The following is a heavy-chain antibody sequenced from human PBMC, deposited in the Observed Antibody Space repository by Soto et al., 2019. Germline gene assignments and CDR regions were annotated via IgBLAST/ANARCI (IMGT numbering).Heavy chain of an antibody. J-gene: IGHJ4*02. Sequence: PSETLSLTCAVSGGSISSGGYSWSWIRQPPGKGLEWIGYIYHSGSTYYNPSLKSRVTISVDRSKNQFPLKLSSVTAADTAVYYCARDDYGGNAPFDWSQGTLVTVSS. CDR2: IYHSGST. D-gene: IGHD4-17*01. CDR1: GGSISSGGYS. V-gene: IGHV4-30-2*01. CDR3: ARDDYGGNAPFD.